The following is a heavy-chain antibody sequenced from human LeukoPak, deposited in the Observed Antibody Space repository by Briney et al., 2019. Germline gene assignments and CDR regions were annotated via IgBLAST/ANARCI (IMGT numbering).Heavy chain of an antibody. CDR3: AKDLEGSLGY. Sequence: GGSLRLSCAASGLTFRNYAMSWVRQAPGKGLEWVSVICANDGNTYYADAVKGRFTISRDNSKDTLYLQMDSLRAEDTAVYYCAKDLEGSLGYWGQGTLVTVSS. J-gene: IGHJ4*02. CDR1: GLTFRNYA. V-gene: IGHV3-23*01. CDR2: ICANDGNT.